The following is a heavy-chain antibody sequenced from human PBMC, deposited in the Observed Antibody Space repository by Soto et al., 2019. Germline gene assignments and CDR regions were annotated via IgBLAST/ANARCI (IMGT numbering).Heavy chain of an antibody. V-gene: IGHV1-69*01. Sequence: QVQLVQSGAEVKKPGSSVKVSCKASGGTFSSYAISWVRQAPGQGLEWMGGIIPIFGTANYAQKFQGRVTITADESTSTAYMELGSLRSEDTAVYYCARDGDFWSGYYLNWFDPWGQGTLVTVSS. J-gene: IGHJ5*02. D-gene: IGHD3-3*01. CDR3: ARDGDFWSGYYLNWFDP. CDR1: GGTFSSYA. CDR2: IIPIFGTA.